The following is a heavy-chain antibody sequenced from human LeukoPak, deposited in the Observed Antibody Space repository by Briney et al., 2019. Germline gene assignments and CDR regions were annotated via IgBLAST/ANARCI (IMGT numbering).Heavy chain of an antibody. J-gene: IGHJ4*02. CDR2: VHYSGST. CDR3: ARPAAGDLSPFDH. D-gene: IGHD7-27*01. V-gene: IGHV4-39*01. Sequence: SETLSLTCTVSGGSLSSSRYYWGWIRQPPGMGLEWIGSVHYSGSTHFNPSLKSRLSISVDTSKNQFSLKLNSVTAADTAVYYCARPAAGDLSPFDHWGQGTPVPVSS. CDR1: GGSLSSSRYY.